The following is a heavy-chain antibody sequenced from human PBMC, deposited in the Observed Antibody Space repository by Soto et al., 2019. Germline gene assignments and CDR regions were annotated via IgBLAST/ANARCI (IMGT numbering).Heavy chain of an antibody. Sequence: PGESLKISCQGSGYSFTSYWIGWVRQMPGKGLEWMGIIYPGDSDTRYSPSFQGQVTISADKSISTAYLQCSSLKASDTAMYYCASLRRPVGYCSGGSCYSGGAIDYWGQGTLVTVSS. D-gene: IGHD2-15*01. V-gene: IGHV5-51*01. CDR1: GYSFTSYW. J-gene: IGHJ4*02. CDR2: IYPGDSDT. CDR3: ASLRRPVGYCSGGSCYSGGAIDY.